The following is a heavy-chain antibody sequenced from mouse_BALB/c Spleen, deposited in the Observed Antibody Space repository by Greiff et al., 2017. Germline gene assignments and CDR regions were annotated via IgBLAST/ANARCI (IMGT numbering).Heavy chain of an antibody. CDR3: ARDRGLPSMDY. Sequence: EVKLMESGGGLVQPGGSLKLSCAASGFTFSSYGMSWVRQTPDKRLELVATINSNGGSTYYPDSVKGRFTISRDNAKNTLYLQMSSLKSEDTAMYYCARDRGLPSMDYWGQGTSVTVSS. CDR1: GFTFSSYG. V-gene: IGHV5-6-3*01. J-gene: IGHJ4*01. CDR2: INSNGGST. D-gene: IGHD2-4*01.